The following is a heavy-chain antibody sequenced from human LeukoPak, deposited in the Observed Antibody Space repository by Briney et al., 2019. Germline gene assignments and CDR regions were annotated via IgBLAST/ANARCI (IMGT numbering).Heavy chain of an antibody. CDR1: GYSISSGYY. J-gene: IGHJ4*02. CDR2: IYHSGST. Sequence: SETLSLTCTVSGYSISSGYYWGWIRQPPGKGLEWIGSIYHSGSTYYNPSLKSRVTISVDTSKNQFSLKLSSVTAADTAAYYCARITWGRNTYYFDYWGQGTLVTVSS. D-gene: IGHD3-10*01. CDR3: ARITWGRNTYYFDY. V-gene: IGHV4-38-2*02.